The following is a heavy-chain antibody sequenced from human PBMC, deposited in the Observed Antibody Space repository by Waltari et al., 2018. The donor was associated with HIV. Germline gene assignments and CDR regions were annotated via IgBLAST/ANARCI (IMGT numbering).Heavy chain of an antibody. CDR2: IYDAERT. V-gene: IGHV3-53*02. Sequence: EVQLVKTGGALVQPGGSLRLSCAVPGLTVTATTNYLTWLRQAPGKGLEWISVIYDAERTAYADSVKGRFFISRDSSRNTLYLQMNGLRVGDTAVYFCARAPRGEIHSALDYWGQGALVTVSS. J-gene: IGHJ4*02. CDR1: GLTVTATTNY. CDR3: ARAPRGEIHSALDY. D-gene: IGHD3-16*01.